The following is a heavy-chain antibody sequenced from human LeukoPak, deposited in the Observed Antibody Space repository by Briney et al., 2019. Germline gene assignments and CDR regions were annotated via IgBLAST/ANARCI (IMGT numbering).Heavy chain of an antibody. V-gene: IGHV5-51*01. CDR1: GYSFATYW. J-gene: IGHJ6*03. CDR3: ARSSYPEYMDV. CDR2: IYPGDSDT. Sequence: GESLQISGKGSGYSFATYWIAWVRQMPGKGLEWMGIIYPGDSDTRYSPSFQGQVTISTDMSINTAYVQWSSLKASDTAMYYCARSSYPEYMDVWGEGTTVTVSS.